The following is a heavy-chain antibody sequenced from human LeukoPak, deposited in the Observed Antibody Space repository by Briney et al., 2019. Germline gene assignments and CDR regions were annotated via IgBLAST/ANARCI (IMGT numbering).Heavy chain of an antibody. J-gene: IGHJ3*02. CDR3: ARDLSSSQTYCAFDI. D-gene: IGHD6-13*01. CDR2: INPRGGTT. Sequence: GASVKVSCKASGYTFTGYHMHWVRQAPGQGLEWMGIINPRGGTTTYAQNFQGRVTMTRDTSTSTVYMELSNLRSEDTAVYYCARDLSSSQTYCAFDIWGQGTMVTVSS. V-gene: IGHV1-46*01. CDR1: GYTFTGYH.